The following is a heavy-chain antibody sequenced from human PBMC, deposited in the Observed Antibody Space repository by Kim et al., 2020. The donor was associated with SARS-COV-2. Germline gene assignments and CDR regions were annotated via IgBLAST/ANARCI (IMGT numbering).Heavy chain of an antibody. D-gene: IGHD3-16*01. Sequence: KGRFTISRDNAKNSLYLQMNSLRAEDTAVYYCARDRPPAPGDYYYYGMDVWGQGTTVTVSS. V-gene: IGHV3-11*06. J-gene: IGHJ6*02. CDR3: ARDRPPAPGDYYYYGMDV.